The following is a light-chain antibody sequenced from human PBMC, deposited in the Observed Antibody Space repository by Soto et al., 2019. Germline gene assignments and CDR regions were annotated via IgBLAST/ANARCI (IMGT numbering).Light chain of an antibody. Sequence: SVLTQPPSVSAAPGQKVTISCSGSNSSIGNNYVSWYQQFPGTAPKVLIYDNNKRPSGIPDRFSGSKSATSATLVITGLQTGDEADYYCAAWDSSLHAGVFGGGTKLTVL. V-gene: IGLV1-51*01. CDR3: AAWDSSLHAGV. CDR2: DNN. J-gene: IGLJ2*01. CDR1: NSSIGNNY.